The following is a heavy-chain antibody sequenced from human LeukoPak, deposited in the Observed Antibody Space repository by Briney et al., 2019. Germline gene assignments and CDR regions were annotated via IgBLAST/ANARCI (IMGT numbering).Heavy chain of an antibody. J-gene: IGHJ4*02. CDR3: AVIRDYDSSGNHY. Sequence: GGSLRLSCAASGFTFSTYGMHWVRQAPDKGLEWVAFIRYDGSNKYYADSVKGRFTISRDNSKNTLYLQMNSLRAEDTAVYYCAVIRDYDSSGNHYWGQGTLVTVSS. D-gene: IGHD3-22*01. CDR2: IRYDGSNK. V-gene: IGHV3-30*02. CDR1: GFTFSTYG.